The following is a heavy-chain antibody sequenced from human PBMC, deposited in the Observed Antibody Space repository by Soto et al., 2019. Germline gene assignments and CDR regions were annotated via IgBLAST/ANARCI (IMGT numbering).Heavy chain of an antibody. CDR2: ISAYNGNT. V-gene: IGHV1-18*01. J-gene: IGHJ5*02. D-gene: IGHD3-3*01. CDR1: GYTFTNYG. Sequence: GASVKVSCKASGYTFTNYGIIWVRQAPGQGPEWMGWISAYNGNTNYAQKLQGRVTMTTDTSTSTAYMELRSLRSDDTAVYYCARDRTRFGVVRVTWFDPWGQGTLVTVSS. CDR3: ARDRTRFGVVRVTWFDP.